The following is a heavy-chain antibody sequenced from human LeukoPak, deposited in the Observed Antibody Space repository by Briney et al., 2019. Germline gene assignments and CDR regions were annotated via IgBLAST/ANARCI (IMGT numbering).Heavy chain of an antibody. Sequence: PGGSLRLSCAASGFTVSSNYMSWVRQAPGKGLEGVSVIYSGGSTYYEDSVKGRFTISRDNSKNTLYLQMNSLRAEDTAVYYCARDRPNYYDSSGYPYGMDVWGQGTTVTVSS. J-gene: IGHJ6*02. CDR3: ARDRPNYYDSSGYPYGMDV. D-gene: IGHD3-22*01. CDR1: GFTVSSNY. V-gene: IGHV3-66*01. CDR2: IYSGGST.